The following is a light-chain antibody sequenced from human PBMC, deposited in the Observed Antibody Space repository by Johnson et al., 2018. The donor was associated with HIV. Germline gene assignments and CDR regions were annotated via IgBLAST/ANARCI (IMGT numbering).Light chain of an antibody. CDR2: ENN. Sequence: QSVLTQPPSVSAAPGQKVTISCSGSSSNIGNNYVSWYQQLPGTAPKLLIYENNKRPSGIPDRFSGSKSGTSATLVITGLQTGDEADYYCGTWDSSLSAAYVFGTGTKVTVL. CDR1: SSNIGNNY. J-gene: IGLJ1*01. CDR3: GTWDSSLSAAYV. V-gene: IGLV1-51*02.